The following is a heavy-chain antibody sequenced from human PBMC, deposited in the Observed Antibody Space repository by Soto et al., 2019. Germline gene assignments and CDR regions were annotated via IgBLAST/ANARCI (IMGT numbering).Heavy chain of an antibody. CDR2: IYTSGST. Sequence: QVQLQESGPGLLKPSETLSLTCTVSGGSISSYYWSWIRQPAGKGLEWIGRIYTSGSTNYNPSLKRRVTMSVDTSKNQFSLKLSSVTAADTAVYYCARACSSNSCYDVFDYWGQGTLVTVYS. J-gene: IGHJ4*02. CDR3: ARACSSNSCYDVFDY. V-gene: IGHV4-4*07. CDR1: GGSISSYY. D-gene: IGHD2-2*01.